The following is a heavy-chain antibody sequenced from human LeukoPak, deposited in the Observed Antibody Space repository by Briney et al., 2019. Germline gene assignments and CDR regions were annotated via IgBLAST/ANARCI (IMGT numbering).Heavy chain of an antibody. J-gene: IGHJ3*02. CDR1: GYTFTSYD. CDR2: MNPNSGNT. CDR3: ARDYSYGPHSRIDVVYGAFDI. V-gene: IGHV1-8*01. D-gene: IGHD5-18*01. Sequence: EASVKVSCKASGYTFTSYDINWVRQATGQGLEWMGWMNPNSGNTGYAQKFQGRVTMTRNTSISTAYMELSSLRSEDTAVYYCARDYSYGPHSRIDVVYGAFDIWGQGTMVTVSS.